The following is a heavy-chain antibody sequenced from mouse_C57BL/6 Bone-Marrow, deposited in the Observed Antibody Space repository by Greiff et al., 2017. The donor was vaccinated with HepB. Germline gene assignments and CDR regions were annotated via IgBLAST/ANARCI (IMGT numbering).Heavy chain of an antibody. CDR2: IDPETGGT. V-gene: IGHV1-15*01. CDR3: TRHYYGSSPLFAY. Sequence: QVQLQQSGAELVRPGASVTLSCKASGYTFTDYEMHWVKQTPVHGLEWIGAIDPETGGTAYNQKFKGKAILTADKSSSTAYMELRSLTSEDSAVYYCTRHYYGSSPLFAYWGQGTLVTVSA. CDR1: GYTFTDYE. D-gene: IGHD1-1*01. J-gene: IGHJ3*01.